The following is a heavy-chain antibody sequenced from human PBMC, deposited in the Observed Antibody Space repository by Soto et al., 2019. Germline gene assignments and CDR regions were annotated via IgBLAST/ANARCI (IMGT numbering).Heavy chain of an antibody. CDR3: ASSYSNYALIDYYYYGMDV. Sequence: EASVKVSCKASGGTLPSYARQWVRQAPGQRLEWMGWINAGNGNTKYAQKFQGRVTITRDTSASTAYMELSSLRSEDTAVYYCASSYSNYALIDYYYYGMDVWGQGTTVTVSS. CDR1: GGTLPSYA. V-gene: IGHV1-3*01. CDR2: INAGNGNT. D-gene: IGHD4-4*01. J-gene: IGHJ6*02.